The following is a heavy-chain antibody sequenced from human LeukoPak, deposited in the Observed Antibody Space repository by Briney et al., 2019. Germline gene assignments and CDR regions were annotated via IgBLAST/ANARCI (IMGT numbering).Heavy chain of an antibody. CDR3: VKGVVTAILGIWFDP. V-gene: IGHV3-30*04. Sequence: PGRSLRLSCAASGFTFSSYAMHWVRQAPGKGLEWVAVISYDGSNKYYADSVKGRFTISRDNSKNTLYLQMNSLRAEDTAVYYCVKGVVTAILGIWFDPWGQGTLVTVSS. CDR2: ISYDGSNK. CDR1: GFTFSSYA. D-gene: IGHD2-21*02. J-gene: IGHJ5*02.